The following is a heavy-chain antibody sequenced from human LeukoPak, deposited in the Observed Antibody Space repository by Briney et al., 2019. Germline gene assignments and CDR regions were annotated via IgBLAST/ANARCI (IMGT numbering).Heavy chain of an antibody. CDR2: INHSGST. CDR1: GGSFSGYY. Sequence: SETLSLTCAVYGGSFSGYYWSWIRQPPGKGLEWIGEINHSGSTNYNPSLKSRVTISVDTSKNQFSLKLSSVTAADTAVYYCARGPYDYVWESYSSWGQGTLVTVSS. V-gene: IGHV4-34*01. D-gene: IGHD3-16*01. CDR3: ARGPYDYVWESYSS. J-gene: IGHJ5*02.